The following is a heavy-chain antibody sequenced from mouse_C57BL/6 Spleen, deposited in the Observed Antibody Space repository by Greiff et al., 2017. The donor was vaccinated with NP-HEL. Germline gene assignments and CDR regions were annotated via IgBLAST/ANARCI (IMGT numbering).Heavy chain of an antibody. Sequence: EVQLHQSGPELVKKGEEVKRGGKVGGKEGREDNGEGGKGGHGKSLEWIGYINPNNGGTSYNQKFKGKATLTVNKSSSTAYMELRSLTSEDSAVYYCATPPYYYGSSSFAYWGQGTLVTVSA. CDR2: INPNNGGT. D-gene: IGHD1-1*01. J-gene: IGHJ3*01. V-gene: IGHV1-22*01. CDR3: ATPPYYYGSSSFAY. CDR1: GKEGREDN.